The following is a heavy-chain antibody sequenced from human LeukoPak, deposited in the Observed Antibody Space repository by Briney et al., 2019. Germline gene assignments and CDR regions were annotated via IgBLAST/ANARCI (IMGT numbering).Heavy chain of an antibody. CDR1: GYTFTSYY. CDR3: TSGTVQRY. Sequence: ASVKVSCKASGYTFTSYYMHWVRQAPGQGLEWMGLINPSGGSTTYAQKFQCRVTMTRDTSTSTVYMELSSLRPEDTAMYYCTSGTVQRYWGQGTLVTVSS. CDR2: INPSGGST. V-gene: IGHV1-46*01. D-gene: IGHD2-8*02. J-gene: IGHJ4*02.